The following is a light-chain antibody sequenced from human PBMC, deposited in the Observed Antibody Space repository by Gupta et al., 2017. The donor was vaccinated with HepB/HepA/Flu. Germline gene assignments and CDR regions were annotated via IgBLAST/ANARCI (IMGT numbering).Light chain of an antibody. CDR2: SLS. CDR1: QSLLDSDDGNTY. V-gene: IGKV2-40*01. CDR3: MQRIECPSLT. J-gene: IGKJ4*01. Sequence: DIVLTQTPLSLPVTPGEPASISCRSSQSLLDSDDGNTYLGCYLQKPGQSPQLLIFSLSYRSSGGPDRLSGGRSGTDFTLKSSRVEAEDVVVYYCMQRIECPSLTFGGGTKVEIK.